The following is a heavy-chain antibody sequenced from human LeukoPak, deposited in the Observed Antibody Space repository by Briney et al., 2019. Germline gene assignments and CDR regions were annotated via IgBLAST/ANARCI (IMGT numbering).Heavy chain of an antibody. D-gene: IGHD6-13*01. J-gene: IGHJ4*02. CDR2: IYTSGST. CDR1: GGSISSGGYS. Sequence: PSETLSLTCAVSGGSISSGGYSWSWIRQPPGKGLEWIGRIYTSGSTNYNPSLKSRVTISVDTSKNQFSLKLSSVTAADTAVYYCARAGEGEIAAAGISAVWFFDFWGQGTLVTVSS. V-gene: IGHV4-61*02. CDR3: ARAGEGEIAAAGISAVWFFDF.